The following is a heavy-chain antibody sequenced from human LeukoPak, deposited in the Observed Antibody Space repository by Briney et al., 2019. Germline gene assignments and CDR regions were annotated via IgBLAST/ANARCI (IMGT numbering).Heavy chain of an antibody. D-gene: IGHD4-17*01. CDR3: ARGYDYGDYVGDFDY. CDR1: GYTFTGYY. V-gene: IGHV1-2*02. Sequence: GASVKVSCKASGYTFTGYYMHWVRQAPGQGLEWMGWINPNSGGTNYAQKFQGRVTMTRDTSISTAYMELSRLRSDDTAVYYCARGYDYGDYVGDFDYWGQGTLVPVSS. CDR2: INPNSGGT. J-gene: IGHJ4*02.